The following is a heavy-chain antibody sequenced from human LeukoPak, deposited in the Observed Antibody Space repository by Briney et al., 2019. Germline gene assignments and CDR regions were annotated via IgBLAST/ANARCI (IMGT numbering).Heavy chain of an antibody. CDR1: RYTFTGYY. J-gene: IGHJ6*03. V-gene: IGHV1-2*02. CDR3: ARGPRLLAYYYYMDV. D-gene: IGHD2-15*01. CDR2: INPNSGGT. Sequence: GASVKVSCKASRYTFTGYYMHWVRQAPGQGLEWMGWINPNSGGTNYAQKFQGRVTMTRDTSISTAYMELSRLRSDDTAVYYCARGPRLLAYYYYMDVWGKGTTVTVSS.